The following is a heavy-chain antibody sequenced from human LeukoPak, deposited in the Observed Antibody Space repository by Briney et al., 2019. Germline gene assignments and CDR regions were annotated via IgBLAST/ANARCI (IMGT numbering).Heavy chain of an antibody. CDR3: ARGRDGAYSSSWYGRVFFDY. CDR1: GFTFSDYY. Sequence: PGGSLRLSCAASGFTFSDYYMSWIRQAPGKGLEWVSYISSSGSTIYYADSVKGRFTISRDNAKNSLYLQMNSLRAEDTAVYYCARGRDGAYSSSWYGRVFFDYWGQGTLVTVSS. CDR2: ISSSGSTI. J-gene: IGHJ4*02. D-gene: IGHD6-13*01. V-gene: IGHV3-11*04.